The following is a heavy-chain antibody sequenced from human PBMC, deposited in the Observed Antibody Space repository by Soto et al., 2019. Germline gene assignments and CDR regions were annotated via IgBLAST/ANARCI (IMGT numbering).Heavy chain of an antibody. J-gene: IGHJ6*03. D-gene: IGHD4-17*01. CDR2: ISYDGSNK. CDR3: AKDHLNYGDYGYYYMDV. CDR1: GFTFSSYG. Sequence: GGSLRLSCAASGFTFSSYGMHWVRQAPGKGLEWVAVISYDGSNKYYADSVKGRFTISRDNSKNTLYLQMNSLRAEDTAVYYCAKDHLNYGDYGYYYMDVWGKGTTVTVSS. V-gene: IGHV3-30*18.